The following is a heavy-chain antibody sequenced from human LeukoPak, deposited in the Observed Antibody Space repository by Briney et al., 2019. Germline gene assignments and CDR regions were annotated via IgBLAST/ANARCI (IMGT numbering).Heavy chain of an antibody. CDR3: ARGKPHIAVVTAIQNWFDP. J-gene: IGHJ5*02. Sequence: SETLSLTCAVYGGSISGYYWSWIRQTPGKGLEWIGEINHSGSTNYYPSLKSRVTISVDTSKNQFSLKLSSVTAADTAVYYCARGKPHIAVVTAIQNWFDPWGQGTLVTVSS. V-gene: IGHV4-34*01. D-gene: IGHD2-21*02. CDR2: INHSGST. CDR1: GGSISGYY.